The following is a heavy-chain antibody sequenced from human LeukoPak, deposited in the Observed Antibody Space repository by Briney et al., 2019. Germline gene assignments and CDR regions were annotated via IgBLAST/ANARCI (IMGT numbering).Heavy chain of an antibody. V-gene: IGHV3-11*01. CDR3: ARDGSSGWYSDY. D-gene: IGHD6-19*01. J-gene: IGHJ4*02. Sequence: GGSLRLSCAASGFTFSDYYMSWIRQAPGKGLEWVSYISSSGSTIYYADSVKGRFTISRDNAKNSLYLQMNSLRTEDTALYHCARDGSSGWYSDYWGQGTLVTVSS. CDR1: GFTFSDYY. CDR2: ISSSGSTI.